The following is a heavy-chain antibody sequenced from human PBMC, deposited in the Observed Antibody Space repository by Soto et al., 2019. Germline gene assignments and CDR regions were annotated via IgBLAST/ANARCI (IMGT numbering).Heavy chain of an antibody. CDR2: VYYGGST. CDR3: AGGDYYHSSGYYFYYYTMDV. Sequence: PSETLSLTCTVSGGSISSSSYYWGWIRQPPGKGLEWIGNVYYGGSTYYNPSLKSRVTISVETSKSQFSLKLSSVTAADTAVYYCAGGDYYHSSGYYFYYYTMDVWGQGTTVTV. J-gene: IGHJ6*02. V-gene: IGHV4-39*01. D-gene: IGHD3-22*01. CDR1: GGSISSSSYY.